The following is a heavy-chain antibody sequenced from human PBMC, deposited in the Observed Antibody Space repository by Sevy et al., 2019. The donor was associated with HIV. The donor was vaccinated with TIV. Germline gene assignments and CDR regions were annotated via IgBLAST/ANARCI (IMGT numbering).Heavy chain of an antibody. D-gene: IGHD6-19*01. CDR3: ATGSGFDSVAGRLPFDY. CDR2: FDPEDGET. V-gene: IGHV1-24*01. CDR1: GYTLTELS. Sequence: ASVKVSCEVSGYTLTELSMHWVRQAPGKGLEWMGGFDPEDGETIYAQRFQGRVTMTEDTSTDTAYMELSSLRSEDTAVYYCATGSGFDSVAGRLPFDYWGQGTLVTVSS. J-gene: IGHJ4*02.